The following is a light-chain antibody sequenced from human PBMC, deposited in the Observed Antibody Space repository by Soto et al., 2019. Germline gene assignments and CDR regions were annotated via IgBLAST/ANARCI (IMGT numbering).Light chain of an antibody. CDR2: GAS. V-gene: IGKV3-20*01. CDR1: QSVSSNY. CDR3: RQYGRSLYT. Sequence: EIVLTQSPGTLSLSPGERATLSCRASQSVSSNYLAWYQQKPGRAPRLLIYGASSRDTGIPDRFSGSGSGTDFTLTISRLEPEDLAVYYCRQYGRSLYTFGPGTKVDIK. J-gene: IGKJ2*01.